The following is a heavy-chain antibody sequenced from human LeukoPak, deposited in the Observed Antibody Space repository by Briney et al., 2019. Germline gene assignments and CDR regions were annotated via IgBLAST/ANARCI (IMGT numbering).Heavy chain of an antibody. CDR1: GFTVSSKY. Sequence: PGGPLRLSCAASGFTVSSKYMSWVRQAPGKGLEWVSVLYSSGTTYYADSVKGRFTISRDNSENTLYLQMNRLRAEDTAVYYCARDLPFDHWGQGTLVTVSS. CDR2: LYSSGTT. CDR3: ARDLPFDH. V-gene: IGHV3-66*01. J-gene: IGHJ4*02.